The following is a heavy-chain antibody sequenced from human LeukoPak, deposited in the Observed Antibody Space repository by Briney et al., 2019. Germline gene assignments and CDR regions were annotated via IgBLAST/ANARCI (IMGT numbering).Heavy chain of an antibody. V-gene: IGHV4-59*01. CDR2: IYYSGST. Sequence: SETLSLTCTVSGGSISSYYWSWIRQPPGKGLEWIGYIYYSGSTNYNPSLKSRVTISVDTSKNQFSLKLSSVTAADTAVHYCARLVGATGGSYYYYYYMDVWGKGTTVTVSS. J-gene: IGHJ6*03. CDR3: ARLVGATGGSYYYYYYMDV. CDR1: GGSISSYY. D-gene: IGHD1-26*01.